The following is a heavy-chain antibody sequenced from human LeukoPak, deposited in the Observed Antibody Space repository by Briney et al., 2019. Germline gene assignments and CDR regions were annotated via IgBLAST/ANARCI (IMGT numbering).Heavy chain of an antibody. D-gene: IGHD3-22*01. J-gene: IGHJ3*01. V-gene: IGHV1-8*01. CDR1: GYTFTSHH. Sequence: ASVKVSCKASGYTFTSHHINWVRQAAGQGLEWMGWMNPNSGNTVYAQKFQGRVTMTWDTSISTAYMELGSLRSEDTAVYYCARGQVPTYYYDSSGYSFDHWGQGTMVTVSS. CDR3: ARGQVPTYYYDSSGYSFDH. CDR2: MNPNSGNT.